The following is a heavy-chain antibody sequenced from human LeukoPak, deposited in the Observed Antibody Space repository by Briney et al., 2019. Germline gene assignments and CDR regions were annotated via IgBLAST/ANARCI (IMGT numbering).Heavy chain of an antibody. CDR1: GFTFGSYG. Sequence: GRSLRLSCAASGFTFGSYGMHWVRQAPGKGLEWVAVIWYDGSNKYYADSVKGRFTISRDNSKNTLYLQMNSLRAEDTAVYYCAKGGRASDSSDPGGYFDYWGQGTLVTVSS. CDR3: AKGGRASDSSDPGGYFDY. D-gene: IGHD3-22*01. J-gene: IGHJ4*02. V-gene: IGHV3-33*06. CDR2: IWYDGSNK.